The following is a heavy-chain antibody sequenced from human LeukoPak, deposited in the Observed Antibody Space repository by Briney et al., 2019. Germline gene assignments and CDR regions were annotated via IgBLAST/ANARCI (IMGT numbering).Heavy chain of an antibody. CDR1: GFIFSSYA. CDR3: AKVGSSSWYDYYYYMDV. Sequence: GGSLRLSCAASGFIFSSYAMSWVRQAPGKGLEWVSAISGSGGSTYYADSVKGRFTISRDNSKNTLYLQMNSLRAEDTAVYYCAKVGSSSWYDYYYYMDVWGKGTTVTVSS. V-gene: IGHV3-23*01. J-gene: IGHJ6*03. CDR2: ISGSGGST. D-gene: IGHD6-13*01.